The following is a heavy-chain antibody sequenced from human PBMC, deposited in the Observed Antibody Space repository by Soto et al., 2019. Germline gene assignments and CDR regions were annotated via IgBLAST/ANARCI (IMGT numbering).Heavy chain of an antibody. D-gene: IGHD3-16*01. CDR3: ARGWGTSPGPDYGMDV. Sequence: QVQLQESGPGLVKPSQTLSLTCTVSGASISSGGWYWIWIRQHPGKGLEWIGYMYNSGNTDYNPSRKGRLTISVDTSKSQVALKLSSVTAAGTAVYYCARGWGTSPGPDYGMDVWGQGTAVTVSS. V-gene: IGHV4-31*03. CDR2: MYNSGNT. CDR1: GASISSGGWY. J-gene: IGHJ6*02.